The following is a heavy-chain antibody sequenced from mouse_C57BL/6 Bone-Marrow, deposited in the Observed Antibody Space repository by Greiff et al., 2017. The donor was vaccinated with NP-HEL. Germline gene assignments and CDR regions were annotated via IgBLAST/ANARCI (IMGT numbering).Heavy chain of an antibody. V-gene: IGHV5-6*01. CDR1: GFTFSSYG. Sequence: EVKLVESGGDLVKPGGSLKLSCAASGFTFSSYGMSWVRQTPDKRLEWVATISSGGSYTYYPDSVKGRFTISRDNAKNTLYLQMSSLKSEDTAMYYCARLLPFAYWGQGTLVTVSA. CDR3: ARLLPFAY. CDR2: ISSGGSYT. J-gene: IGHJ3*01.